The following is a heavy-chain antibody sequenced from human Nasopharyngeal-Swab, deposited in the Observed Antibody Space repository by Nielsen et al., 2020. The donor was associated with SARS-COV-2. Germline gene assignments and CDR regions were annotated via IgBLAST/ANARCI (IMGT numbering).Heavy chain of an antibody. Sequence: GGSLRLSCAASGYTFSSYAMNWVRQAPGKGLEGVSTSASDDNTFYADSVKGRFTISRDKSKSTVHLQMNSLRAEDTAVYFCAKVRFSMYFFDMDVWGQGTTVTVSS. CDR1: GYTFSSYA. J-gene: IGHJ6*03. CDR3: AKVRFSMYFFDMDV. D-gene: IGHD3-3*01. V-gene: IGHV3-23*01. CDR2: SASDDNT.